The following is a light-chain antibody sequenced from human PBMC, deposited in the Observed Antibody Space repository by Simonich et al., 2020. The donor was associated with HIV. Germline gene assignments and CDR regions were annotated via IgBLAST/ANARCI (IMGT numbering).Light chain of an antibody. V-gene: IGKV1-33*01. Sequence: DIQMTQSPSSLSASVGDRVTITCHASQDIRNYLNWYQQKAGKAPKLLIYDATNLETGVPSRFSGSGSGTDFTITISSLQPADIATYYCQQYDELPYTFGQGTKLEIK. J-gene: IGKJ2*01. CDR2: DAT. CDR3: QQYDELPYT. CDR1: QDIRNY.